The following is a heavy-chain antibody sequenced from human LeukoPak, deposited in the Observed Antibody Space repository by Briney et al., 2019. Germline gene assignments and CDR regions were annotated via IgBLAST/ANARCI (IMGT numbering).Heavy chain of an antibody. J-gene: IGHJ4*02. Sequence: GGSLRLSCAASGFTFDEHYMHWVRQTPGKGLVWVSRINLDGRYTSYADSVKGRFTISRDNAKNTLYLQMNSLRAEDTAVYYCAKGSTTSRPYYFDYWGQGTLVTVSS. CDR3: AKGSTTSRPYYFDY. CDR2: INLDGRYT. V-gene: IGHV3-74*01. CDR1: GFTFDEHY. D-gene: IGHD2-2*01.